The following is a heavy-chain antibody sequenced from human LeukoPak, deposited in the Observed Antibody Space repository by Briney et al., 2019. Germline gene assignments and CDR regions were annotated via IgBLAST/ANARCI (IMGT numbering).Heavy chain of an antibody. Sequence: KPSETLSLTCTVSGGSISSSSYYWGWIRQPPGKGLEWIGSIYYSGSTYYNPSLKSRVTISVDTSKNQFSLKLSSVTAADTAVYYCASHMAYSYGGAFDIWGQGAMVTVSS. V-gene: IGHV4-39*01. D-gene: IGHD5-18*01. CDR2: IYYSGST. CDR1: GGSISSSSYY. J-gene: IGHJ3*02. CDR3: ASHMAYSYGGAFDI.